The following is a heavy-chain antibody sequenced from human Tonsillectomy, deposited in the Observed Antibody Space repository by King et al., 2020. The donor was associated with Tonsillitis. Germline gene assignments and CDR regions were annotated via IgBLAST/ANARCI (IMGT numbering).Heavy chain of an antibody. Sequence: VQLQQWGAGLLKPSETLSLTCAVSGGSFSGYYWSWIRQPPGKGLEWIGEINHSGSTNYNPSLKSRVTISLDTSKNQFSLKLGSVTAADTAVYYCVSVYYYYGMDVWGQGTTVTVSS. D-gene: IGHD5/OR15-5a*01. CDR1: GGSFSGYY. V-gene: IGHV4-34*01. J-gene: IGHJ6*02. CDR2: INHSGST. CDR3: VSVYYYYGMDV.